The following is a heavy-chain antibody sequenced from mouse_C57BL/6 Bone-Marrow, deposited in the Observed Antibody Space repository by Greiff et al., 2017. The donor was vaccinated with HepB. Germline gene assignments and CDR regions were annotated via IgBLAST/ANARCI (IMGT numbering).Heavy chain of an antibody. CDR1: GYTFTDYE. J-gene: IGHJ4*01. Sequence: VQLQQSGAELVRPGASVTLSCKAPGYTFTDYEMHWVKQTPVHGLEWIGAIDPENGGTAYNQKFKGKAILTADKSSSTAYMELRSLTSEDSAVFFCTRDPVSSSYSCGSSEAMDYWGQGTSVTVSS. CDR2: IDPENGGT. D-gene: IGHD1-1*01. V-gene: IGHV1-15*01. CDR3: TRDPVSSSYSCGSSEAMDY.